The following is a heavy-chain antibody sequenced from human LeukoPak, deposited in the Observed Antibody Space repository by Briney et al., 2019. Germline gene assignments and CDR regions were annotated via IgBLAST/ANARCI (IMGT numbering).Heavy chain of an antibody. CDR1: GFFFSSYA. D-gene: IGHD3-16*01. CDR3: AKEYYDYLWGSYRDY. Sequence: GGSLRLSCAASGFFFSSYAMSWVRQAPGKGLEWVLAISGSGGSTYYADSVKGRFTISRDNSKNTLYLQMNSLRAEDTAVYYCAKEYYDYLWGSYRDYWGQGTLVTVSS. V-gene: IGHV3-23*01. CDR2: ISGSGGST. J-gene: IGHJ4*02.